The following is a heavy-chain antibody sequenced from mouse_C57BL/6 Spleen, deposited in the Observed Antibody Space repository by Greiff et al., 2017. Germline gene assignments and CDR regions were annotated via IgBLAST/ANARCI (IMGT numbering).Heavy chain of an antibody. D-gene: IGHD2-5*01. Sequence: EVKLVESGGGLVKPGGSLKLSCAASGFTFSSYAMSWVRQTPEQRLEWVATISDGGSYTYYPDNVKGRFTISRDNAKNNLYLQMSHLKSEDTAMYYCAREGYSNYDFDGWGQGTTLTVSS. CDR1: GFTFSSYA. J-gene: IGHJ2*01. CDR3: AREGYSNYDFDG. CDR2: ISDGGSYT. V-gene: IGHV5-4*01.